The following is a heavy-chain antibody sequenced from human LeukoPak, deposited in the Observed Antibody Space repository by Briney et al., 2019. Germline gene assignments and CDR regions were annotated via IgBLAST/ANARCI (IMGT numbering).Heavy chain of an antibody. V-gene: IGHV3-30*18. CDR3: AKDRGSVAVAGLYYFDF. CDR1: GFTFDDYG. CDR2: ISYDGSNK. Sequence: GGSLRLSCAASGFTFDDYGMTWVRQAPGKGLEWVAVISYDGSNKYYADSVKGRFTISRDNSKNTLYVQMNSLRAEDTAVYYCAKDRGSVAVAGLYYFDFWGQRNLVTVSS. J-gene: IGHJ4*02. D-gene: IGHD6-19*01.